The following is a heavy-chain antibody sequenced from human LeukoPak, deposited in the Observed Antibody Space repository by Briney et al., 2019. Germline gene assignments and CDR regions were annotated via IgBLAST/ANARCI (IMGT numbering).Heavy chain of an antibody. CDR1: GFTFSSYG. D-gene: IGHD1-26*01. CDR2: ISYDGSNK. V-gene: IGHV3-30*03. J-gene: IGHJ4*02. CDR3: ARGIGATSFY. Sequence: PGRSLRLSCAASGFTFSSYGMHWVRQAPGKGLEWVAVISYDGSNKYYADSVKGRFTISRDNSKNTLYLQMNSLRAEDTAVYYCARGIGATSFYWGQGTLVTVSS.